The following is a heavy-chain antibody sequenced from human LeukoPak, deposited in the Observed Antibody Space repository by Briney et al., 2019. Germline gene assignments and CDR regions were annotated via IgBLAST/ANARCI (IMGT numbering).Heavy chain of an antibody. CDR3: ASPNYYDSSGYYPIDY. CDR1: GGSISSSSYY. D-gene: IGHD3-22*01. Sequence: PSETLSHTCTVSGGSISSSSYYWGWIRQPPGKGLEWIGSIYYSGSTYYNPSLKSRVTISVDTSKNQFSLKLSSVTAADTAVYYCASPNYYDSSGYYPIDYWGQGTLVTVSS. CDR2: IYYSGST. J-gene: IGHJ4*02. V-gene: IGHV4-39*01.